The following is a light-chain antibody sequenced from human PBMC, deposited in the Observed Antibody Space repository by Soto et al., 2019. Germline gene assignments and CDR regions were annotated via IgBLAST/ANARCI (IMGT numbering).Light chain of an antibody. V-gene: IGKV3-15*01. CDR2: RAS. J-gene: IGKJ2*01. CDR1: QHVSSN. Sequence: EIVMTQSPATLSVSPGGSATLSCRASQHVSSNFAWYRQKPGQAPTLLIYRASTRATGIPARFSGSGSGTESTLTVSSLQSEDIAVSYCQQYNTWPYTFGQGTELEIK. CDR3: QQYNTWPYT.